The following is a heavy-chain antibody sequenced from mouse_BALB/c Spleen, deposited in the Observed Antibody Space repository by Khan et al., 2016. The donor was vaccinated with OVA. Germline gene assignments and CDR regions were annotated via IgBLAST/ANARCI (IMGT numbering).Heavy chain of an antibody. CDR1: GFSLTGYG. Sequence: QVQLKESGPGLVAPSQSLSITCTVSGFSLTGYGVNWVRQPPGKGLEWLGMIWGDGSTDYNSALKSRLSISKDNSKSQVFLKMNRLQTDDTARYYGARAYYGNYREAMDYWGQGTSVTVSS. CDR3: ARAYYGNYREAMDY. J-gene: IGHJ4*01. V-gene: IGHV2-6-7*01. D-gene: IGHD2-10*01. CDR2: IWGDGST.